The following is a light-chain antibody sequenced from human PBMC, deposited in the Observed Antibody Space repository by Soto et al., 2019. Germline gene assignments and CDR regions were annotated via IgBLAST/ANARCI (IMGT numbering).Light chain of an antibody. CDR1: QSISSW. CDR2: DAS. J-gene: IGKJ4*01. V-gene: IGKV1-5*01. CDR3: QQYNSYALT. Sequence: DIQMTQSPSTLSASVGDRVTITCRASQSISSWLAWYQQKPGKAPKLLIYDASSLESGVPSRFSGSGSGTEFTITISSLQPDYFATYYCQQYNSYALTFGVGTKVEIK.